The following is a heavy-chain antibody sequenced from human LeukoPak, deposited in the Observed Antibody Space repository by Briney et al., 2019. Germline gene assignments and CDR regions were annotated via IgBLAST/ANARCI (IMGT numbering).Heavy chain of an antibody. J-gene: IGHJ3*02. CDR3: ATGYSGPDAFDI. V-gene: IGHV4-61*01. CDR2: IYYSGST. D-gene: IGHD5-12*01. Sequence: SETLSLTCTVSGGSVSSGSYYWSWIRQPPGKGLEWIGYIYYSGSTNYNPSLKSRVTISVDTSKNQFSLRLSSVTAADTAVYYCATGYSGPDAFDIWGQGTMVTVSS. CDR1: GGSVSSGSYY.